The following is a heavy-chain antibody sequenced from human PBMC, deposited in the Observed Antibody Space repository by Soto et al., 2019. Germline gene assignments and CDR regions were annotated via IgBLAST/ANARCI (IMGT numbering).Heavy chain of an antibody. V-gene: IGHV3-9*01. D-gene: IGHD3-16*01. CDR2: ISWNSGRI. J-gene: IGHJ6*02. CDR3: TKARLWGGDGYNSYYYNAMDV. CDR1: GFTVSSDY. Sequence: SCAASGFTVSSDYMSWVRQAPGKGLEWVSVISWNSGRIGYADSVKGRFTISRDNAKNSLYLQMNSLRPEDTALYYCTKARLWGGDGYNSYYYNAMDVWGQGTTVTVSS.